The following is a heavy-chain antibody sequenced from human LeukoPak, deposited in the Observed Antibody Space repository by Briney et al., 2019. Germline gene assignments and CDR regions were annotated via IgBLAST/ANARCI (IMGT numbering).Heavy chain of an antibody. CDR2: IIPIFGTA. V-gene: IGHV1-69*13. J-gene: IGHJ4*02. CDR1: GGTFSSYA. D-gene: IGHD2-2*01. CDR3: ARIYCSSTSCFYYFDY. Sequence: ASVKVSCKASGGTFSSYAISWVRQAPGQGLEWMGWIIPIFGTANYAQKFQGRVTITADESTSTAYMELSSLRSEDTAVYYCARIYCSSTSCFYYFDYWGQGTLVTVSS.